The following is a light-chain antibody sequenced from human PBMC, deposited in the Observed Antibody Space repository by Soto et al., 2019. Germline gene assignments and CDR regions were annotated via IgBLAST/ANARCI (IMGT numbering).Light chain of an antibody. Sequence: EIVLTQSPGTLSLSPGERATLSCRASQSISSNYLAWYQQKPGQAPRLLIYGASTRATGIPDRFSGSGSGTDFTLTISRLEPEDFAVYYCQQYGSLPFTFGLGARLEIK. CDR2: GAS. J-gene: IGKJ5*01. CDR1: QSISSNY. V-gene: IGKV3-20*01. CDR3: QQYGSLPFT.